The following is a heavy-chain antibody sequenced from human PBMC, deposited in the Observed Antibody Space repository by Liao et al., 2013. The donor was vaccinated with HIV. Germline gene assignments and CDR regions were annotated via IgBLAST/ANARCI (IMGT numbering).Heavy chain of an antibody. CDR1: GGSLSSGGYY. J-gene: IGHJ6*03. CDR2: IYSSGST. CDR3: AREKYYDFWSGYYGDYYYYMDV. V-gene: IGHV4-61*02. D-gene: IGHD3-3*01. Sequence: QVQLQESGPGLVKPSQTLSLTCTVSGGSLSSGGYYWSWIRQPAGKGLEWIGRIYSSGSTNYNPSLKSRVTISIDRSKNHLSLKLSSVTAADTAVYYCAREKYYDFWSGYYGDYYYYMDVWGKGTTVTVSS.